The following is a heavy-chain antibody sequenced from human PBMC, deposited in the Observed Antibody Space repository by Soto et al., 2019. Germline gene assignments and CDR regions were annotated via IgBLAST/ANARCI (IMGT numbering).Heavy chain of an antibody. V-gene: IGHV3-30-3*01. CDR3: ARGPITMVRGWGLPHFDY. J-gene: IGHJ4*02. Sequence: QVQLVESGGGVVQPGRSLRLSCAASGFTFSSYAMHWVRQAPGKGLEWVAVISYDGSNKYYADSVKGRFTISRDNSKNTLYLQMNSLRAEDTAVYYCARGPITMVRGWGLPHFDYWGQGTLVTVSS. CDR1: GFTFSSYA. CDR2: ISYDGSNK. D-gene: IGHD3-10*01.